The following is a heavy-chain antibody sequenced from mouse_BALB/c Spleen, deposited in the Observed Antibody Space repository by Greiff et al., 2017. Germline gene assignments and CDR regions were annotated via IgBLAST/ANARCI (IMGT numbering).Heavy chain of an antibody. V-gene: IGHV5-9*03. CDR1: GFTFSSYT. CDR2: ISSGGGNT. J-gene: IGHJ2*01. D-gene: IGHD2-2*01. Sequence: EVHLVESGGGLVKPGGSLKLSCAASGFTFSSYTMSWVRQTPEKRLEWVATISSGGGNTYYPDSVKGRFTISRDNAKNNLYLQMSSLRSEDTALYYCARLRGYDRDYFDYWGQGTTLTVSS. CDR3: ARLRGYDRDYFDY.